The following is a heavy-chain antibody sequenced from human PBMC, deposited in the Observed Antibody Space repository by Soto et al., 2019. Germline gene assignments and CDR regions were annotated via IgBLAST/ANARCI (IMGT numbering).Heavy chain of an antibody. J-gene: IGHJ6*02. V-gene: IGHV3-21*01. CDR2: ISSSSSYI. Sequence: EVQLVESGGGLVKPGGSLRLSCAASGFTFSSYSVHWVRQAPGKGLEWVSSISSSSSYIFYADSVKGRFTISRDNAKNSLYLQMNSLRAEDTALYYCARDPGNHPSGLDVWGQGTTVTVSS. CDR1: GFTFSSYS. CDR3: ARDPGNHPSGLDV. D-gene: IGHD4-4*01.